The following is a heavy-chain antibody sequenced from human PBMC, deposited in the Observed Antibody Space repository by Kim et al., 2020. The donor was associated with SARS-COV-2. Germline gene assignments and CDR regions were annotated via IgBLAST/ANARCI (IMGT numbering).Heavy chain of an antibody. V-gene: IGHV3-7*01. CDR3: ARDHLGYCSSTSCYRISFYDFWSGYNNYYFDY. J-gene: IGHJ4*02. D-gene: IGHD2-2*01. Sequence: GGSLRLSCAASGFTFSSYWMSWVRQAPGKGLEWVANIKQDGSEKYYVDSVKGRFTISRDNAKNSLYLQMNSLRAEDTAVYYCARDHLGYCSSTSCYRISFYDFWSGYNNYYFDYWGQGTLVTVSS. CDR2: IKQDGSEK. CDR1: GFTFSSYW.